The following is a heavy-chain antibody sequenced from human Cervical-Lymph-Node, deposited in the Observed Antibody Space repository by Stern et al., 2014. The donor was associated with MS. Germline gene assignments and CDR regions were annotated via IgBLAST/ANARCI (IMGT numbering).Heavy chain of an antibody. CDR2: ISYDGSNK. CDR3: ARAFHAFDI. D-gene: IGHD3-16*01. CDR1: GFTFSSYA. J-gene: IGHJ3*02. Sequence: VQLLESGGGVVQPGRSLRLSCAASGFTFSSYAMHWVRQDPGKGLEWVAVISYDGSNKYYADSVKGRFTISRDNSKNTLYLQMNSLRAEDTAVYYCARAFHAFDIWGQGTMVTVSS. V-gene: IGHV3-30*01.